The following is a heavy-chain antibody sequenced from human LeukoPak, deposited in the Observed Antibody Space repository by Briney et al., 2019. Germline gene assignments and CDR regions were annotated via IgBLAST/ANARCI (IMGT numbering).Heavy chain of an antibody. J-gene: IGHJ5*02. CDR1: GYTFTGYY. Sequence: GASVKVSCKTSGYTFTGYYMHWVRQAPGQGLEWMGWINPNSGGTNYAQKLQGRVTMTTDTSTSTAYMELRSLRSDDTAVYYCAIIGNPRPTRAWFDPWGQGTLVTVSS. CDR3: AIIGNPRPTRAWFDP. CDR2: INPNSGGT. D-gene: IGHD1-26*01. V-gene: IGHV1-2*02.